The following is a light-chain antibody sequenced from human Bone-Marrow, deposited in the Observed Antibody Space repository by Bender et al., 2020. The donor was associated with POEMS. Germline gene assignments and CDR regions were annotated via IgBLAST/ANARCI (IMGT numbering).Light chain of an antibody. J-gene: IGLJ2*01. CDR2: EVT. V-gene: IGLV2-14*01. CDR3: SSYSISSTLVL. Sequence: QSALTQPASVSGSPGQSVTISCTGTSSDVGGYNSVSWYQHHPDEAPKLLIYEVTKRPSGIPDRFSGSKSGNTASLTISGLQGEDEADYYCSSYSISSTLVLFGGGTRLTVL. CDR1: SSDVGGYNS.